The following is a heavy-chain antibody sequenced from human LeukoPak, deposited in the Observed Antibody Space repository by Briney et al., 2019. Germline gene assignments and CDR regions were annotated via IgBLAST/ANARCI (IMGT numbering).Heavy chain of an antibody. CDR2: IIPIFGTA. J-gene: IGHJ5*02. CDR3: ASDFDWLLSGNWFDP. CDR1: GGTFSSYA. V-gene: IGHV1-69*05. D-gene: IGHD3-9*01. Sequence: ASVKVSCKASGGTFSSYAISWVRQAPGQGLEWMGGIIPIFGTANYAQKFQGRVTITTDESTSTAYMELNSLRSEDTAVYYCASDFDWLLSGNWFDPWGQGTLVTVSS.